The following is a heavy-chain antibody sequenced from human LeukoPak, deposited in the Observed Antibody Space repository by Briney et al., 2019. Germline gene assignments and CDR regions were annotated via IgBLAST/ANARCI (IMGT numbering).Heavy chain of an antibody. CDR1: GYSFTNYW. D-gene: IGHD6-13*01. Sequence: GGSLKISCKGSGYSFTNYWIGWVRQMPGKGLEWMGIIYPGDSDTRYSPSFQGQVTISADKSISTAYLQWSSLKASDSAMYYCARQTRGGIAAAGSDYWGQGTLVTVSS. V-gene: IGHV5-51*01. CDR2: IYPGDSDT. CDR3: ARQTRGGIAAAGSDY. J-gene: IGHJ4*02.